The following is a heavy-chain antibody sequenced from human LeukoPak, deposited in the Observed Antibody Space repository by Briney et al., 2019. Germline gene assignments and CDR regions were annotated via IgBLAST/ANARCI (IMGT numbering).Heavy chain of an antibody. D-gene: IGHD1-1*01. Sequence: ASVKVSCKSSGYTFTSYAMNWVRQAPGQGLEWMGWISTNTGNPTYAQGFTGRFVFSLDTSVSTAYLHLSSLKAEDTAVYYCARDWLRNDVAFFDSWGQGTLVTVSS. V-gene: IGHV7-4-1*02. CDR3: ARDWLRNDVAFFDS. CDR2: ISTNTGNP. J-gene: IGHJ4*02. CDR1: GYTFTSYA.